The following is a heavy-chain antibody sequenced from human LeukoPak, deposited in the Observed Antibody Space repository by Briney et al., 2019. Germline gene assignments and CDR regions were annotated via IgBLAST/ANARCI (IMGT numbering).Heavy chain of an antibody. CDR3: ARSNQADDY. D-gene: IGHD4-11*01. Sequence: GGSLRLSCAAAGFTFSSCWMHWVRQVPGKGLVWVSRVNPGGSSTAYADSVKGRFSISRDNARNTLYLQMNSLRDEDTAVYYCARSNQADDYWGQGTLVTVSS. V-gene: IGHV3-74*01. CDR1: GFTFSSCW. CDR2: VNPGGSST. J-gene: IGHJ4*02.